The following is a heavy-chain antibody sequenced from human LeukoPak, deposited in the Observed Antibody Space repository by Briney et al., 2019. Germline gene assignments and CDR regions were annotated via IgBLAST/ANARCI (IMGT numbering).Heavy chain of an antibody. J-gene: IGHJ5*02. CDR1: GYTFTGYY. D-gene: IGHD2-15*01. Sequence: ASVTVSCKASGYTFTGYYIHWVGQAPGHGGEGMGWINPSSGGTNYAQIFQGRVTMTRDTSSSTAHMELSRLRSDDTAVYYCARGDCSVSGCHGGNWFDPGGQGTLVTVSS. V-gene: IGHV1-2*02. CDR3: ARGDCSVSGCHGGNWFDP. CDR2: INPSSGGT.